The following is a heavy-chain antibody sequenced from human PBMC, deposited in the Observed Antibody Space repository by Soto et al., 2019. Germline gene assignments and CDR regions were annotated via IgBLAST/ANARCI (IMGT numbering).Heavy chain of an antibody. CDR1: GFTFSSYD. V-gene: IGHV3-13*01. J-gene: IGHJ6*02. D-gene: IGHD1-20*01. CDR3: ARVPPYNWNDGSHFYGMDV. Sequence: GGSLRLSCAASGFTFSSYDMHWVRQATGKGLEWVSAIGTAGDTYYPGSVKGRFTISRENAKNSLYLQMNSLRAEDTAVYYCARVPPYNWNDGSHFYGMDVWGQGTTVTVSS. CDR2: IGTAGDT.